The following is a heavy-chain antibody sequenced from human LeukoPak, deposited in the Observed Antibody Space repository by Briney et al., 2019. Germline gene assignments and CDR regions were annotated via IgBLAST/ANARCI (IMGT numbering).Heavy chain of an antibody. J-gene: IGHJ6*03. CDR1: GFTVSSNY. CDR2: IYSGGNT. CDR3: ARAPCGGDCYSGYYYYYMDV. V-gene: IGHV3-53*01. D-gene: IGHD2-21*01. Sequence: PGGSLRLSCAASGFTVSSNYMSWVRQAPGKGLEGVSVIYSGGNTYYADSVKGRFTISRDYSKNTLYLQMNSLRAEDTAVYYCARAPCGGDCYSGYYYYYMDVWGNGTTVTVSS.